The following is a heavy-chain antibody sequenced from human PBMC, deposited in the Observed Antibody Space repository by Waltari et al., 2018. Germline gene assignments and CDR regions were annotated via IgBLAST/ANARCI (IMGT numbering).Heavy chain of an antibody. CDR2: IIPIFGTA. CDR3: AAGGALRFLEWSEGAFDI. J-gene: IGHJ3*02. Sequence: QVQLVQSGAEVKKPGSSVKVSCKASGGTFSSYAITWVRPAPGQGLEWMGRIIPIFGTANYAQKFQGRVTITADKSTSTAYMELSSLTSEDTAVYYCAAGGALRFLEWSEGAFDIWGQGTMVTVSS. D-gene: IGHD3-3*01. CDR1: GGTFSSYA. V-gene: IGHV1-69*08.